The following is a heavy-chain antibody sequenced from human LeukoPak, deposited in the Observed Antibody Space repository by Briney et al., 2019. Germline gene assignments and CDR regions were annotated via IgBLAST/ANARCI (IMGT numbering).Heavy chain of an antibody. CDR1: GFSLSTSGVG. Sequence: SGPTLVNPTQTLTLTCTFSGFSLSTSGVGVGWIRQPPGKALEWLALNYWNDDKRYSPSLKSRLSITKDTSKNQVVLTMTNMDPVDTATYYCAHTIVATSWVYYMDVWGKGTTVTISS. V-gene: IGHV2-5*01. J-gene: IGHJ6*03. CDR3: AHTIVATSWVYYMDV. CDR2: NYWNDDK. D-gene: IGHD5-12*01.